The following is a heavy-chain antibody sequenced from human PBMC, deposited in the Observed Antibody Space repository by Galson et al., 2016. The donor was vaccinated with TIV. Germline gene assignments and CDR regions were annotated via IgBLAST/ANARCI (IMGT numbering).Heavy chain of an antibody. D-gene: IGHD3-9*01. Sequence: SVKVSCKASGYTSSYFGVSWVRQAPGQGLEWLGWISAYSGATKYAQKVQARVTLTTNTSTSTAYLELRSLRFDATAVYYCAREHPPAGEALTGYSPSNYYALDLWGQGTTVTVSS. CDR3: AREHPPAGEALTGYSPSNYYALDL. V-gene: IGHV1-18*04. J-gene: IGHJ6*02. CDR1: GYTSSYFG. CDR2: ISAYSGAT.